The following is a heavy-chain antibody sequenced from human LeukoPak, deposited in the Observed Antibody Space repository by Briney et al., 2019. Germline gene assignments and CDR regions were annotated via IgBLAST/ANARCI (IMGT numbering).Heavy chain of an antibody. V-gene: IGHV4-31*03. J-gene: IGHJ6*03. Sequence: SETLSLTCTVSGGSISGAYYYWSWIRQHPGKGLEWIGYIYYSGSTYYNPSLKSRVTISVDTSKNQFSLKLSSVTAADTAVYYCARANIAAAGIKGYYYHYMDVWGKGTTVTVSS. CDR3: ARANIAAAGIKGYYYHYMDV. CDR1: GGSISGAYYY. CDR2: IYYSGST. D-gene: IGHD6-13*01.